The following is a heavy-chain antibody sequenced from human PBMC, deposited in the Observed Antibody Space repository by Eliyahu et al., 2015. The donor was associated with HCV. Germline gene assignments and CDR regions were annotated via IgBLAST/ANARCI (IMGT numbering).Heavy chain of an antibody. Sequence: QLQLQESGPGLMKPSETLSXXXTXXGDSIITSSYFWAWXRQPPGRGLEWIGNIYYSGSTKYNPSLKSRVAISVDTSKNQFSLKLSSVTATDTALYYCARVDILATVSIDYWGQGTLVTVSS. J-gene: IGHJ4*02. D-gene: IGHD5-12*01. CDR2: IYYSGST. V-gene: IGHV4-39*07. CDR1: GDSIITSSYF. CDR3: ARVDILATVSIDY.